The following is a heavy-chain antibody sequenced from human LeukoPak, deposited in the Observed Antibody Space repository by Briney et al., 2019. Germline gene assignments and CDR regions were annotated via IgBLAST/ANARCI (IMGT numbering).Heavy chain of an antibody. D-gene: IGHD3-10*01. V-gene: IGHV3-48*02. J-gene: IGHJ3*02. CDR2: INIISSEI. CDR3: ARDRAYAFDN. CDR1: GFTFSSYS. Sequence: GGSLRLSCAASGFTFSSYSMNWVRQAPGKGLEWVSYINIISSEIYYGDSVKGRFTISTHNAKNSVYLQMNSLRDEDTAVYYCARDRAYAFDNWGQGTMVTVSS.